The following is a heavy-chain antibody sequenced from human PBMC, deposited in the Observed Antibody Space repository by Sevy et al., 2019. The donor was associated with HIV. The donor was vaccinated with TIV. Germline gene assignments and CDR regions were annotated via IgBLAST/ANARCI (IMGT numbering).Heavy chain of an antibody. Sequence: GESLKISCAASGFTFTYAWMSWVRQAPGKGLEWVGRIKSKADGGTTDYAAPVKGRFTISRDDSKNTLYLQMSSLKTDDTAVYYCTTDPIIVLLVTDGMDVWGQGTTVTVSS. V-gene: IGHV3-15*01. CDR1: GFTFTYAW. CDR3: TTDPIIVLLVTDGMDV. D-gene: IGHD2-8*02. CDR2: IKSKADGGTT. J-gene: IGHJ6*02.